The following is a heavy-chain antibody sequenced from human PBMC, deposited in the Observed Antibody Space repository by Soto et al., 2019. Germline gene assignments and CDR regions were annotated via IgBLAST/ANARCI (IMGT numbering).Heavy chain of an antibody. CDR3: ASEIAALDFFDY. Sequence: SETLSLTCTVSGGSISSYYWSWIRQPPGKGLEWIGYIYYSGSTNYNPSLKSRVTISVGTSKNQFSLKLSSVTAADTAVYYCASEIAALDFFDYCGQGTLVPVSS. CDR2: IYYSGST. D-gene: IGHD6-13*01. V-gene: IGHV4-59*01. CDR1: GGSISSYY. J-gene: IGHJ4*02.